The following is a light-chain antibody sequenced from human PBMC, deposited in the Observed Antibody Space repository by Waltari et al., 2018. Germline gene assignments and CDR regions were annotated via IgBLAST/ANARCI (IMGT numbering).Light chain of an antibody. CDR2: KVS. V-gene: IGLV2-23*02. CDR1: SSDVGSYNL. J-gene: IGLJ3*02. Sequence: QSALTQPASVSGSPGQSITISCTGTSSDVGSYNLVSWYQQHPGKAPKLMIYKVSKRPSGVSNRFSGSKSGNTASLTISGLQAEDEADYYCCSYAGSSTFERVFGGGTKLTVL. CDR3: CSYAGSSTFERV.